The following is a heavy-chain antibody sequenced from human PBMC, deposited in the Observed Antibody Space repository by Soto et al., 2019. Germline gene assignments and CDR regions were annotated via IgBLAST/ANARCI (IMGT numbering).Heavy chain of an antibody. CDR2: IYSGGST. CDR3: ARDRGDSSSRILTYYMDV. CDR1: GFTVSSNY. V-gene: IGHV3-66*01. Sequence: EVQLVESGGGLVQPGGSLRLSCAASGFTVSSNYMSWVRQAPGKGLEWVSVIYSGGSTYYADSVKGRFTISRDNSKNTLYLQMNSLRAEDTAVYYCARDRGDSSSRILTYYMDVWGKGTTVTVSS. D-gene: IGHD6-6*01. J-gene: IGHJ6*03.